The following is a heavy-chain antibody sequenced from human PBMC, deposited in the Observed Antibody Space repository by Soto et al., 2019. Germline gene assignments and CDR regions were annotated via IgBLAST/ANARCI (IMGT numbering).Heavy chain of an antibody. V-gene: IGHV1-8*01. CDR1: GYTFTSYD. D-gene: IGHD6-6*01. J-gene: IGHJ6*03. CDR2: MNPNSGNT. Sequence: ASVKVSCKASGYTFTSYDINWVRQATGQGLEWMGWMNPNSGNTGYAQKFQGRVTMTRNTSISTAYMELSSLRSEDTAVYYCARLTAARPFFDYYYYTDVWGKGTTVTVSS. CDR3: ARLTAARPFFDYYYYTDV.